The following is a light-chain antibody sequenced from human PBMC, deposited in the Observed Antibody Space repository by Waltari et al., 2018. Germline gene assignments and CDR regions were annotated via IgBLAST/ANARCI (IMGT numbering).Light chain of an antibody. Sequence: DIVMTQSPDSLAVSLGERATINCRSSQSVLYSSNNKNYLVWYQRKPGQPPKVLIYWASTRESGVPDRFSCSGSGTDFTLTISSLQAEDVAVYYCQQYYSAPYSFGQGTKLEIK. CDR1: QSVLYSSNNKNY. CDR3: QQYYSAPYS. V-gene: IGKV4-1*01. CDR2: WAS. J-gene: IGKJ2*03.